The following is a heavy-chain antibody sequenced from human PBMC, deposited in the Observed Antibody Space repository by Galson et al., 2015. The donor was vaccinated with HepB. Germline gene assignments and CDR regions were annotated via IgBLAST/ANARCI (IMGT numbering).Heavy chain of an antibody. CDR1: GFTFSSYG. CDR2: ISYDGSNR. J-gene: IGHJ4*02. CDR3: AKEGMVRGVDY. D-gene: IGHD2-8*01. Sequence: SLRLSCAASGFTFSSYGMHWVRQAPGKGLEWVAVISYDGSNRYYADSVKGRFTISRDNSKNTLYLQMNSLRAEDTAVYYCAKEGMVRGVDYWGQGTLVTVSS. V-gene: IGHV3-30*18.